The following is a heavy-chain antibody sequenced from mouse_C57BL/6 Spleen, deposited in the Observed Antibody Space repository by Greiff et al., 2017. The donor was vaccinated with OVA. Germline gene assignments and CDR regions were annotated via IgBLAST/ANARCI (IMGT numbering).Heavy chain of an antibody. CDR2: IYPGSGST. J-gene: IGHJ2*01. V-gene: IGHV1-55*01. CDR1: GYTFTSYW. Sequence: VQLQQPGAELVKPGASVKMSCKASGYTFTSYWITWVKQRPGQGLEWIGDIYPGSGSTNYNEKFKSKATLTVDTSSSTAYMQLSSLTSEDSAVYYCAREGAAKDYFDYWGQGTTLTVSS. D-gene: IGHD3-3*01. CDR3: AREGAAKDYFDY.